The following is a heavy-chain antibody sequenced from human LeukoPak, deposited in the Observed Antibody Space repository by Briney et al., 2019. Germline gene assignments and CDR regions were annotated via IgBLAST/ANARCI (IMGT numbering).Heavy chain of an antibody. J-gene: IGHJ4*02. CDR2: IGYDGSDK. V-gene: IGHV3-30*02. D-gene: IGHD3-10*01. CDR3: AKDRSTIVLYYFDY. Sequence: GGSLSLSCALSGFTLCSFGVHCVRDAPGKGRVGGAFIGYDGSDKYYADSVKGRFALSRDNSENTLYLQMNSLRAEDKAVYYCAKDRSTIVLYYFDYWGQGTLVTVSS. CDR1: GFTLCSFG.